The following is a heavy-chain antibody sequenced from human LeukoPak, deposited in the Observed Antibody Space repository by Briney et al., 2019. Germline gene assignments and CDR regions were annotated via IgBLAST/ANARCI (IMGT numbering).Heavy chain of an antibody. CDR3: ARLGPLRFLEWDGGY. J-gene: IGHJ4*02. V-gene: IGHV4-39*01. Sequence: IYYSGSTYYNPSLKRRVTISVDTSKKQFALKLSSVTAADTAVYYCARLGPLRFLEWDGGYWGQGTLVTVSS. D-gene: IGHD3-3*01. CDR2: IYYSGST.